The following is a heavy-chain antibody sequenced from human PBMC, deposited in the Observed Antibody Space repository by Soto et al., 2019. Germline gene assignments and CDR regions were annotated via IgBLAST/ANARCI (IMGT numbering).Heavy chain of an antibody. J-gene: IGHJ6*02. Sequence: PGGSLRLRCAASGVTFSSYAMHRVSKAKGKGLEWVAVISYDGSNKYYADSVKGRFTISRDNSKNTLYLQMNSLRAEDTAVYFCARDRVPQLGYYGMDVWGQGTTVTVSS. CDR3: ARDRVPQLGYYGMDV. CDR1: GVTFSSYA. V-gene: IGHV3-30-3*01. CDR2: ISYDGSNK. D-gene: IGHD2-2*01.